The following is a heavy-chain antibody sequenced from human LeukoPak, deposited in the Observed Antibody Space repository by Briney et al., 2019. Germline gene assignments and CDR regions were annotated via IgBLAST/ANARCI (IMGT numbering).Heavy chain of an antibody. CDR3: TRDQRKYCSRTTCFVFDI. D-gene: IGHD2-2*01. CDR2: IYSGGST. V-gene: IGHV3-53*01. CDR1: GFTVSSNY. J-gene: IGHJ3*02. Sequence: PGGSLRLSCAASGFTVSSNYMSWVRQAPGKGLEWVSVIYSGGSTYYAHSVKGRFAVSRDNSKKTLYLQLNSLRAEDTAVYYCTRDQRKYCSRTTCFVFDIWGQGTVVSVSS.